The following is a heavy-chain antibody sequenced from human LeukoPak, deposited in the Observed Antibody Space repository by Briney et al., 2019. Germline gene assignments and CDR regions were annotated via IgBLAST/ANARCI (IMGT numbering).Heavy chain of an antibody. CDR1: GFTFSSYA. Sequence: GGSLRLSCAASGFTFSSYAMHWVRQAPGKGLEWVAVISYDGSNKYYADSVKGRFTISRDNAKNSLYLQMNSLRAEDTAVYYCARDYCTNGVCPHYYYYYYMDVWGKGTTVTVSS. J-gene: IGHJ6*03. CDR2: ISYDGSNK. CDR3: ARDYCTNGVCPHYYYYYYMDV. D-gene: IGHD2-8*01. V-gene: IGHV3-30*04.